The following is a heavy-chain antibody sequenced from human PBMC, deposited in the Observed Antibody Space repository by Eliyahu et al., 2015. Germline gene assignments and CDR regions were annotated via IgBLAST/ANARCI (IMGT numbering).Heavy chain of an antibody. J-gene: IGHJ4*02. CDR2: IYSGGST. CDR1: GFSVSNDY. CDR3: ARHDYLEY. V-gene: IGHV3-53*01. Sequence: EVQLVESGGGLIQPGGSLRLSCAASGFSVSNDYMCWVRQAPGKGLEWVSLIYSGGSTYYADSVKGRFTISRDNSKNTVYLQMNNLRAEDTAVYYCARHDYLEYWGQGILVTVSS.